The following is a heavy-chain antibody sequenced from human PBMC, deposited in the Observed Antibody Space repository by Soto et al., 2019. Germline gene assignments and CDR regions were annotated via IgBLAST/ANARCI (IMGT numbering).Heavy chain of an antibody. CDR2: ISAYNGNT. D-gene: IGHD2-2*01. CDR1: GYTFTSYG. Sequence: QVQLVQSGAEVKKPGASVKVSCKASGYTFTSYGISWVRQAPGQGLEWMGWISAYNGNTNYAQKLQGRVTMTTVTSTSTVYMQVGSLGSDDTAVYYCASQNPPRYCSRTSCFNRGAFDIWGQGPMVTVSS. V-gene: IGHV1-18*01. J-gene: IGHJ3*02. CDR3: ASQNPPRYCSRTSCFNRGAFDI.